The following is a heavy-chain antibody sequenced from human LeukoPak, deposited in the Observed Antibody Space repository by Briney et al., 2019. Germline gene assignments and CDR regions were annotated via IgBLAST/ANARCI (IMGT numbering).Heavy chain of an antibody. CDR1: GYTFTSYG. J-gene: IGHJ6*02. CDR2: ISAYNGNT. V-gene: IGHV1-18*01. D-gene: IGHD6-13*01. Sequence: ASVKVSCKASGYTFTSYGISWVRQAPGQGLEWMGWISAYNGNTNYAQKLQGRVTMTTDTSTSTAYMELRSLRSDDTAVYYCARDGDPGYSSSWYSTHYYYYGMDVWGQGTTVTVSS. CDR3: ARDGDPGYSSSWYSTHYYYYGMDV.